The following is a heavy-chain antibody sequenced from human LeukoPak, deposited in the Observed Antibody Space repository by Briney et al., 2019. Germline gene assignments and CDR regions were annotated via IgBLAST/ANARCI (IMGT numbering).Heavy chain of an antibody. D-gene: IGHD6-19*01. V-gene: IGHV3-49*03. J-gene: IGHJ4*02. CDR2: ISGGTT. CDR3: SRGSGWLSVY. Sequence: GGPLRLSCTASGFTFGDYLMSWFRQAPGKGLEWIGFISGGTTEYAASVKGRFTISRDDSTRIAYLQMNSLTTEDTAVYYCSRGSGWLSVYWGQGTLIAASS. CDR1: GFTFGDYL.